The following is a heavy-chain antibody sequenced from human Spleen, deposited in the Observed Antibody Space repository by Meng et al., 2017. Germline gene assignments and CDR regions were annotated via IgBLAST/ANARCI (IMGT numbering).Heavy chain of an antibody. V-gene: IGHV3-73*01. J-gene: IGHJ4*02. CDR2: IRSKANSYAT. D-gene: IGHD4-17*01. Sequence: GESLKISCAASGFTFSGSAMHWVRQASGKGLEWVGRIRSKANSYATAYAASVKGRFTISRDDSKNTAYLQMNSLKTEDTAVYYCTRLGGDLTLDYWGQGTLVTVSS. CDR1: GFTFSGSA. CDR3: TRLGGDLTLDY.